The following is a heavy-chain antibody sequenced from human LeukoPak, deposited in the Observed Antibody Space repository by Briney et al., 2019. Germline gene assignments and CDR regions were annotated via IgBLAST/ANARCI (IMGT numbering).Heavy chain of an antibody. J-gene: IGHJ4*02. CDR2: ISYDGSNK. Sequence: QPGRSLRLSCAASGFTFSSYGMHWVRQAPGKGLEWVAVISYDGSNKYYADSVKGRFTISRDNSKNTLYLQMNSLRAEDTAVYYCAKDPKYSSGWYSNYFDYWGQGTLVTVSS. V-gene: IGHV3-30*18. D-gene: IGHD6-19*01. CDR1: GFTFSSYG. CDR3: AKDPKYSSGWYSNYFDY.